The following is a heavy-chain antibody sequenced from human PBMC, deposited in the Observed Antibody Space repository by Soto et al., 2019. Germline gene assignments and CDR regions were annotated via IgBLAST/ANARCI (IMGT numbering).Heavy chain of an antibody. D-gene: IGHD2-15*01. J-gene: IGHJ5*02. Sequence: VSVKVSWKASGYTLTSYGISWVRQAPGQGLEWMGWISAYNGNTNYAQKLQGRVTMTTDTSTSTAYMEPRSLRSDDTAVYYCAREYMGCSGGSCYDVLVNWFDPWGQGTLVTVSS. CDR1: GYTLTSYG. V-gene: IGHV1-18*01. CDR3: AREYMGCSGGSCYDVLVNWFDP. CDR2: ISAYNGNT.